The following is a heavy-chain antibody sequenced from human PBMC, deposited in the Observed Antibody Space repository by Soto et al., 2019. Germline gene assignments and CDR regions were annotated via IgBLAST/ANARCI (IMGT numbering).Heavy chain of an antibody. J-gene: IGHJ3*02. Sequence: ASVKVSCKASGYTFTSYGISWVRQAPGQGLEWMGWISAYNGNTNYAQKLQGRVTMTTDTSTSTAYMELGSLRSDDTAVYYCAREGALYGSADAFDIWGQGTMVTVSS. D-gene: IGHD3-10*01. CDR3: AREGALYGSADAFDI. V-gene: IGHV1-18*01. CDR2: ISAYNGNT. CDR1: GYTFTSYG.